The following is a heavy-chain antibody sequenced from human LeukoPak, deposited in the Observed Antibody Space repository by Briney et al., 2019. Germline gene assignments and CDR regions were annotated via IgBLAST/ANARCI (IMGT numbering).Heavy chain of an antibody. Sequence: GGSLRLSCAASGFTVSDCGMHWVRQAPGKGLEWVAFIWSNGNNKNYADSVKGRFTISRDNSKSTLYLQLSSLRLEDTAIYYCAKDFWLDSGASWGQGTLVTVSS. D-gene: IGHD3-3*01. CDR3: AKDFWLDSGAS. V-gene: IGHV3-30*02. CDR1: GFTVSDCG. CDR2: IWSNGNNK. J-gene: IGHJ5*02.